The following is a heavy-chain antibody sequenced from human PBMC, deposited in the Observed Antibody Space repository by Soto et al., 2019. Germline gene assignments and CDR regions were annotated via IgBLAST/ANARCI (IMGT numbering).Heavy chain of an antibody. D-gene: IGHD3-10*01. CDR2: INPSGGIT. Sequence: ASVKVSCKASGYTITNYYIHWVRQAPGQRLEWMGIINPSGGITSYAQKFQGKITMTWDTSTSTVYMELNSLRSEDTAVYYCASHSIGDRYGDYSDYWGRGTLVTVS. J-gene: IGHJ4*02. CDR1: GYTITNYY. V-gene: IGHV1-46*01. CDR3: ASHSIGDRYGDYSDY.